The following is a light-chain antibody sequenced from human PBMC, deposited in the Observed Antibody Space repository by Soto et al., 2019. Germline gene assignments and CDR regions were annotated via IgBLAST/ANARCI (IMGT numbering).Light chain of an antibody. CDR1: SSDVGGYNY. Sequence: QSVLTQPASVSGSPGQSITISCTGTSSDVGGYNYVSWYRQHPVKAPKLMIYDVTNRPSGVSDRFSGSKSGNTASLTIPGLQAEDEADYYCSSYTSSSTPYVFGTGTKVTVL. V-gene: IGLV2-14*01. CDR3: SSYTSSSTPYV. J-gene: IGLJ1*01. CDR2: DVT.